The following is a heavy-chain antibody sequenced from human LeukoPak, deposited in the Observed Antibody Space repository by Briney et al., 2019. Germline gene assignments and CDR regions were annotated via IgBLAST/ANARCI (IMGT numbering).Heavy chain of an antibody. J-gene: IGHJ4*02. CDR2: ISHSRSYI. Sequence: GGSLRLSCAASGFTFSSFGMTWVRHAPGKGLEWVSSISHSRSYIYYADSVKGRFTISRDNAKNSLYLQMNSLGAEDTAVYYCARVGRVAYSATWFLDYWGQGTLVTVSS. CDR1: GFTFSSFG. CDR3: ARVGRVAYSATWFLDY. V-gene: IGHV3-21*01. D-gene: IGHD6-13*01.